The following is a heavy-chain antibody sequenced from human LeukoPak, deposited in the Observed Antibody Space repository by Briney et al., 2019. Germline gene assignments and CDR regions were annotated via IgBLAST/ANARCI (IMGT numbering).Heavy chain of an antibody. CDR1: GGSISSSSYY. J-gene: IGHJ6*02. V-gene: IGHV4-39*01. Sequence: SETLTLTCTVSGGSISSSSYYRGWIRQPPGKGLEWIGRIFYSGITYYNPSFKSRVTMSVDTSKNQFSLKLSSVSAADTAVYFCARLYGSGYHYYGMDAWGQGTTVTVSS. CDR2: IFYSGIT. D-gene: IGHD3-22*01. CDR3: ARLYGSGYHYYGMDA.